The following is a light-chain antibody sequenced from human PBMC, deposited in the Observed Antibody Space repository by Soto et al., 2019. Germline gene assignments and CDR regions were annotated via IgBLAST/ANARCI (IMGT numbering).Light chain of an antibody. CDR3: QQANICPLT. CDR1: QGISSW. V-gene: IGKV1D-12*01. Sequence: DIQMTQSPSSVSASVGDRITITCRASQGISSWLAWYQQKPGKAPKLLIYAASSLQSGVPSRFSGSGSGTHFTLTISSLQTEDFASYDFQQANICPLTFGRGTKVDIK. CDR2: AAS. J-gene: IGKJ4*01.